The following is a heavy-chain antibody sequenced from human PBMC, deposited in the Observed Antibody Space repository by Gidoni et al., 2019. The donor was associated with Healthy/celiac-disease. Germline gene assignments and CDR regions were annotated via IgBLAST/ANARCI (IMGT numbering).Heavy chain of an antibody. CDR1: GFTFSSYW. CDR3: ARVLAELVGATYSIFDP. Sequence: EVQLVESGGGLVQPGGSLRLSCAASGFTFSSYWMSWVRQAPGKGLEWVANIKQDGSEKYYVDSVKGRFTISRDNAKHSLYLQMNSLRAEDTAVYYCARVLAELVGATYSIFDPWGQGTLVTVSS. D-gene: IGHD1-26*01. J-gene: IGHJ5*02. V-gene: IGHV3-7*05. CDR2: IKQDGSEK.